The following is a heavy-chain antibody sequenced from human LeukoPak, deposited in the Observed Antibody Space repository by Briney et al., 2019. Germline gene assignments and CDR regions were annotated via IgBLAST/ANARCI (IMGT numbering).Heavy chain of an antibody. J-gene: IGHJ3*02. Sequence: GGSLRLSCAASGFTFSNYWMSWVRQAPGKGLEWVANIKHDGSEKFYVDSVKGRFTISRDNAKNSLYLLMNSLRAEDTAVYYCARGDPDISFGVVGDAFDIWGQGTMVTVSS. D-gene: IGHD3-3*01. V-gene: IGHV3-7*01. CDR2: IKHDGSEK. CDR3: ARGDPDISFGVVGDAFDI. CDR1: GFTFSNYW.